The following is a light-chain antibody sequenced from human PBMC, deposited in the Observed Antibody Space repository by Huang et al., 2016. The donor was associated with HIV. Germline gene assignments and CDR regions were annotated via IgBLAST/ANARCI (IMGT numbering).Light chain of an antibody. V-gene: IGKV2-30*02. CDR2: RVP. Sequence: DVVMTQSPLSLPVTLGQPASISCRSSQSLVHSNGNTYLNWFLQRPGQSPRRLIYRVPNRDSGVPDRFSGSGSGTDFTLEISRVEAEDVGVFYCMQDSHWPQTFGQGTKVEIK. J-gene: IGKJ1*01. CDR3: MQDSHWPQT. CDR1: QSLVHSNGNTY.